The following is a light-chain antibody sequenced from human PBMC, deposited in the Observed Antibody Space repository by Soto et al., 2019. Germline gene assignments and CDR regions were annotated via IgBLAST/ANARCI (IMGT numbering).Light chain of an antibody. J-gene: IGKJ4*01. CDR2: RAS. V-gene: IGKV1-5*03. Sequence: DIQMTQSPPTLSASVGDRVIITCRASQSISSWLAWYQQKPGKAPKLIIYRASTLESGVPSRFSGSGSGTEFTLTISSLQPDDFATYYCQQYTSYPLTFGGGTKVEMK. CDR3: QQYTSYPLT. CDR1: QSISSW.